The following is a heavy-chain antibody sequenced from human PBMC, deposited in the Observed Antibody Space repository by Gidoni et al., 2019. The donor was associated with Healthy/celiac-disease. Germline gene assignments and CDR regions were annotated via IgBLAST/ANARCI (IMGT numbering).Heavy chain of an antibody. CDR1: GFPFSSYG. J-gene: IGHJ4*02. V-gene: IGHV3-30*18. CDR3: AKEYCSGGSCYDLFDY. D-gene: IGHD2-15*01. CDR2: IEYDGMNK. Sequence: QVQLVESGGGVVQPGRSLRLSCAASGFPFSSYGMHWVRQAPGKELEWVAVIEYDGMNKYYAESVKGRFTISRDNSKNTMYLKMNSLRAEDTDVYYCAKEYCSGGSCYDLFDYWGQGTLVTVSS.